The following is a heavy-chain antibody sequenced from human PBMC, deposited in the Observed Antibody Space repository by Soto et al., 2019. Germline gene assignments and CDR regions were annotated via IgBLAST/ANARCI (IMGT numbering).Heavy chain of an antibody. Sequence: GGSLRLSCAASGFTFSSYSMNWVRQAPGKGLEWVSSISSSSSYIYYADSVKGRFTISRDNAKNSLHLQMNSLRAEDTAVYYCARDRRGGFGELLPAPDYWGQGTLVTVSS. J-gene: IGHJ4*02. D-gene: IGHD3-10*01. V-gene: IGHV3-21*01. CDR3: ARDRRGGFGELLPAPDY. CDR2: ISSSSSYI. CDR1: GFTFSSYS.